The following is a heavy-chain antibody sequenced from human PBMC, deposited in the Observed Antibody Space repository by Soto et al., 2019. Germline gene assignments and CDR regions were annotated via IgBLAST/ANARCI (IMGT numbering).Heavy chain of an antibody. CDR2: MNPNSGNT. CDR3: ARALWNSVVVADYYMDV. V-gene: IGHV1-8*01. Sequence: ASVKVSCKASGYTFTSYDINWVRQATGQGLEWMGWMNPNSGNTGYAQKFQGRVTMTRNTSISTAYMELSSLRSEDTAVYYCARALWNSVVVADYYMDVWGKGTTVTVSS. D-gene: IGHD2-15*01. J-gene: IGHJ6*03. CDR1: GYTFTSYD.